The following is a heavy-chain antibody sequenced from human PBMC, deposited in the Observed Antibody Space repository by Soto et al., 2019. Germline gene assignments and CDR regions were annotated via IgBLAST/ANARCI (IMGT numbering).Heavy chain of an antibody. CDR2: VNADGSDR. V-gene: IGHV3-43*02. CDR1: GFTFEDYA. CDR3: AKARFYFDSSPYDS. Sequence: VQLVESGGGVVQPGGSLRLSCAASGFTFEDYALHWVRQSSGKGPEWVSLVNADGSDRYYADSVKGRFTISRDNSKDSLYLQMNSLRPEDTAIYYCAKARFYFDSSPYDSWGPGTLVTV. J-gene: IGHJ4*02. D-gene: IGHD3-22*01.